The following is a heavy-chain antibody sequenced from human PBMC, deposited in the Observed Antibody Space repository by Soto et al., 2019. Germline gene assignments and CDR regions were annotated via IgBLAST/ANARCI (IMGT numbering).Heavy chain of an antibody. CDR3: AKEASHLFVVEVAATEDDAIEI. V-gene: IGHV3-30*18. D-gene: IGHD2-15*01. J-gene: IGHJ3*02. Sequence: SGGSLRLSCAASGFSFSSYGMHWVRQAPGKGLEWVAVISYDGSNKYYADSVKGRFTISRDHSKNTLYLQMNSLRAEDTAVYYCAKEASHLFVVEVAATEDDAIEIWGQGTVVSVSS. CDR1: GFSFSSYG. CDR2: ISYDGSNK.